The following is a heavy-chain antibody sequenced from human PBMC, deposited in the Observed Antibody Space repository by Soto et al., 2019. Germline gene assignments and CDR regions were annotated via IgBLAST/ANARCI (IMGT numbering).Heavy chain of an antibody. CDR3: ARDQETSGQQLVLYYYYGMDV. V-gene: IGHV3-30-3*01. J-gene: IGHJ6*02. D-gene: IGHD6-13*01. CDR2: ISYDGSNK. CDR1: GFTFSSYA. Sequence: GGSLRLSCAASGFTFSSYAMHWVRHAPGKGLEWVAVISYDGSNKYYADSVKGRFTISRDNSKNTLYLQMNSLRAEDTAVYYCARDQETSGQQLVLYYYYGMDVWGQGTTVTVSS.